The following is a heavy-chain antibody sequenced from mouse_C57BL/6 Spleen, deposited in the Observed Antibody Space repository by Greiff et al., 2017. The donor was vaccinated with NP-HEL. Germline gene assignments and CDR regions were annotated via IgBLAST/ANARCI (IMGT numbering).Heavy chain of an antibody. V-gene: IGHV5-17*01. CDR1: GFTFSDYG. Sequence: EVKVVESGGGLVKPGGSLKLSCAASGFTFSDYGMHWVRQAPEKGLEWVAYISSGSSTIYYADTVKGRFTISRDNAKNTLFLQMTSLRSEDTAMYYCARPNYGSSYEAWFAYWGQGTLVTVSA. CDR2: ISSGSSTI. J-gene: IGHJ3*01. CDR3: ARPNYGSSYEAWFAY. D-gene: IGHD1-1*01.